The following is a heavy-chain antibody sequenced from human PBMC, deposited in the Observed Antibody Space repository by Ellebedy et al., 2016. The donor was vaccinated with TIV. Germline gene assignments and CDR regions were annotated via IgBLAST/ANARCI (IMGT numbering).Heavy chain of an antibody. CDR1: GFSFNNGW. D-gene: IGHD1-26*01. J-gene: IGHJ1*01. CDR2: IKSESEGGTT. V-gene: IGHV3-15*01. Sequence: PGGSLRLSCTSSGFSFNNGWMNLVRQSPGKGLEWVGRIKSESEGGTTDYAAPVKGRFTISRDDLQNILYLQMNNLTIADTGVYYCSTYTVGDDSWGQGTLVIVSS. CDR3: STYTVGDDS.